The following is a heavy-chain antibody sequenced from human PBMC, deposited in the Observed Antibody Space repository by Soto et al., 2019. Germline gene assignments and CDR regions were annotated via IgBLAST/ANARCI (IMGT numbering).Heavy chain of an antibody. CDR2: INHSGST. V-gene: IGHV4-4*02. J-gene: IGHJ6*02. Sequence: SETLSLTCAVSSGSISSSNWWSWVRQPPGKGLEWIGEINHSGSTNYNPSLKSRVTISVDTSKNQFSLKLSSVTAADTAVYYCARGRILWFGESHGGYYYYYGMDVWGQGTTVTVSS. CDR3: ARGRILWFGESHGGYYYYYGMDV. D-gene: IGHD3-10*01. CDR1: SGSISSSNW.